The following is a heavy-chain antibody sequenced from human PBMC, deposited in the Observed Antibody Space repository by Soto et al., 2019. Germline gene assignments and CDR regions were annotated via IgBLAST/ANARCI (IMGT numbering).Heavy chain of an antibody. J-gene: IGHJ4*02. CDR1: GFSFSDYY. V-gene: IGHV3-11*06. Sequence: QVQLVESGGGLVKPGGSLRLSCAASGFSFSDYYMNWIRQAPGKGLEWLSYISSTATYTNYADSVRGRFTISRDSAKNPLYLDMNVMRAEDTAVYYCAGARLVVEGRFDYWGQGTLVTVSS. D-gene: IGHD3-22*01. CDR2: ISSTATYT. CDR3: AGARLVVEGRFDY.